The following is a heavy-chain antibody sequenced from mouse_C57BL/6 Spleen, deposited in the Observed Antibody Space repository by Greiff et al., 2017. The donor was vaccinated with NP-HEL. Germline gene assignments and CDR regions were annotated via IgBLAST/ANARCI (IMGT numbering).Heavy chain of an antibody. CDR1: GYTFTSYW. CDR3: AIRGLRDAMDY. D-gene: IGHD2-4*01. Sequence: VQLQQPGAELVKPGASVKVSGKAAGYTFTSYWMHWVKQRHGQGLEWIGRIHPADSETNYNQKFKGKATLTVDKSSSTAYMQLSSLTSEDSAVYYCAIRGLRDAMDYWGQGTSVTVSS. CDR2: IHPADSET. V-gene: IGHV1-74*01. J-gene: IGHJ4*01.